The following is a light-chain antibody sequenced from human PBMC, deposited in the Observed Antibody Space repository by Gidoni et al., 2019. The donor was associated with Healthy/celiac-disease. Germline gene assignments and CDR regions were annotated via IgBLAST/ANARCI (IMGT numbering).Light chain of an antibody. CDR1: ALPKQY. CDR3: QSADSSGTYPYWV. V-gene: IGLV3-25*03. Sequence: SYELTLPPSVSVSPGQTARITCSGDALPKQYAYWYQQKPGQAPVLVIYKDSERPSGIPERFSGSSSGTTVTLTISGVQAEDEADYYCQSADSSGTYPYWVFGGGTKLTVL. CDR2: KDS. J-gene: IGLJ3*02.